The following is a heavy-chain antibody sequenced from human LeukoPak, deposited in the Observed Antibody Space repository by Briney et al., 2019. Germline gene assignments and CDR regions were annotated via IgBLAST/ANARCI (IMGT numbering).Heavy chain of an antibody. V-gene: IGHV3-30-3*01. D-gene: IGHD5-24*01. J-gene: IGHJ2*01. Sequence: GGSLRLSCAASGFTFSSYDMHWVRQAPGKGLEWVAVISYDGNNKYYADSVKGRFTISRDNSKKTLYLQMNSLRAEDTAVYYCARDGYNEEDWYFDLWGRGILVTVSS. CDR1: GFTFSSYD. CDR3: ARDGYNEEDWYFDL. CDR2: ISYDGNNK.